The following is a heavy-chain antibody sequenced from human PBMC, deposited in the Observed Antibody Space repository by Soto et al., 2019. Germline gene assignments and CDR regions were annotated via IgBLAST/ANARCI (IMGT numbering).Heavy chain of an antibody. CDR2: ISSDGSNK. CDR1: GFTFSSHA. Sequence: QVQLVESGGGVVQPGRSLRLSCAVSGFTFSSHAMHWVRQAPGTGLEWVTLISSDGSNKYYADSVKGRFTTSRDNSKNTMYLQMNSLRVEDTAVYYWARDDEGGSDCDLGYWGQGALVTVSS. D-gene: IGHD3-10*01. J-gene: IGHJ4*02. CDR3: ARDDEGGSDCDLGY. V-gene: IGHV3-30-3*01.